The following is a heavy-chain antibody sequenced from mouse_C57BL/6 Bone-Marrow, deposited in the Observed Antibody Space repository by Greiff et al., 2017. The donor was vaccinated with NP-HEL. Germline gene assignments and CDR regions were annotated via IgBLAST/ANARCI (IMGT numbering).Heavy chain of an antibody. Sequence: VQLQQSGAELARPGASVKMSCKASGYTFTSYTMHWVKQRPGQGLEWIGYINPSSGYTKSNQKFKDKATLTADKSSSTAYMQLSSLTSEDSAVYYCATTVNWYFDVWGTGTTVTVSS. CDR3: ATTVNWYFDV. J-gene: IGHJ1*03. D-gene: IGHD1-1*01. CDR2: INPSSGYT. V-gene: IGHV1-4*01. CDR1: GYTFTSYT.